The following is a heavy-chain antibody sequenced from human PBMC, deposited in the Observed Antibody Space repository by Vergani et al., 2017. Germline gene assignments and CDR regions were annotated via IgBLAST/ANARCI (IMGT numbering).Heavy chain of an antibody. J-gene: IGHJ6*04. D-gene: IGHD3-10*01. CDR2: IYYSGST. V-gene: IGHV4-39*01. CDR3: ARHGLLWFGEKGMDV. Sequence: QLQLQESGPGLVKPSETLSLTCTVSGGSISSSSYYWGWIRQPPGKGLECIGSIYYSGSTYYNPSLKSRVTISVDTSKNQFSLKLSSVTAADTAVYYCARHGLLWFGEKGMDVWGKGTTVTVSS. CDR1: GGSISSSSYY.